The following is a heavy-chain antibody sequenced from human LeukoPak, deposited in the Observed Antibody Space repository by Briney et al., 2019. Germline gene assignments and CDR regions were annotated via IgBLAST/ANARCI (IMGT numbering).Heavy chain of an antibody. Sequence: GGSLRLSCEASGFTFSRYWMHWVRQAPGKGLVWVSRINSDGSRTTYADSVRGRFTISRDNDKNTLYLQMNSLRAEDTAVYYCASLFLCYGCSSSSDSFNIWGQGTMVTVSS. CDR3: ASLFLCYGCSSSSDSFNI. CDR2: INSDGSRT. V-gene: IGHV3-74*01. CDR1: GFTFSRYW. J-gene: IGHJ3*02. D-gene: IGHD6-6*01.